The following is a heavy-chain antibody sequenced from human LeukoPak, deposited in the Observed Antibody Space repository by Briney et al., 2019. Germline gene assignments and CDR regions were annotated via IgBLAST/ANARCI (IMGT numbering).Heavy chain of an antibody. CDR3: ARGNNVLMVTGCFDY. D-gene: IGHD2-21*02. J-gene: IGHJ4*02. V-gene: IGHV3-30-3*01. CDR2: ISYDGNNK. CDR1: GFTFSNYD. Sequence: GGCVRLSCAASGFTFSNYDMHWARQAPGKGLEWVAVISYDGNNKDFADSVKGRFTISRDNSKNTLYLQMNSLRAEDTAVYYCARGNNVLMVTGCFDYWGQEDLGTASS.